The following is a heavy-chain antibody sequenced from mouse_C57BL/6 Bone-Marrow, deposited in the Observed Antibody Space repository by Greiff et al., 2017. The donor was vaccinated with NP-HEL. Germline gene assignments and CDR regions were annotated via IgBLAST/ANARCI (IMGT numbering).Heavy chain of an antibody. V-gene: IGHV3-6*01. CDR1: GYSITSGYY. D-gene: IGHD1-1*01. CDR2: ISYDGSN. Sequence: VQLKESGPGLVKPSQSLSLTCSVTGYSITSGYYWNWIRQFPGNKLEWMGYISYDGSNNYNPSLKNRISITRDTSKNQFFLKLNSVTTEDTATYYCALTVVATPFAYWGQGTLVTVSA. J-gene: IGHJ3*01. CDR3: ALTVVATPFAY.